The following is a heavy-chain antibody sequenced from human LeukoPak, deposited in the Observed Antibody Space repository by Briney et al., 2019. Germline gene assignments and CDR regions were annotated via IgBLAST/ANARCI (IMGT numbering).Heavy chain of an antibody. CDR1: GLTVSSNY. D-gene: IGHD2/OR15-2a*01. CDR2: IYSGGST. J-gene: IGHJ4*02. Sequence: GGSLRLSCAASGLTVSSNYLSWVRQAPGKGLEWVSVIYSGGSTYYADSVKGRFTISRDISKNTLYLQMNNLRAEDTAVYYCAKALDYWYFDYWGQGTLVTVSS. V-gene: IGHV3-66*01. CDR3: AKALDYWYFDY.